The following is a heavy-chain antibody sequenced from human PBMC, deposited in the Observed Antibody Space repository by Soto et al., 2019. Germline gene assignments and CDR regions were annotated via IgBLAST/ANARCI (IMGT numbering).Heavy chain of an antibody. Sequence: QVQLQESGPGLVKPSQTLSLTCTVSGGSISSGGYYWSWIRQHPGKGLEWIGYIYYSGSTYYNPSLKSRVTISVDTSKNQFSLKLSSVTAADTAVYYCASIAVAVLEGYYYYYGMDVWGQGTTVTVSS. CDR3: ASIAVAVLEGYYYYYGMDV. V-gene: IGHV4-31*03. CDR1: GGSISSGGYY. D-gene: IGHD6-19*01. J-gene: IGHJ6*02. CDR2: IYYSGST.